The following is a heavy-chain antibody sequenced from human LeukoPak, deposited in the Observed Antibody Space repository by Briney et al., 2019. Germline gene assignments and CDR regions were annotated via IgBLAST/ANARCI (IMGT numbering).Heavy chain of an antibody. CDR1: GYTFTGYY. Sequence: ASVKVSCKASGYTFTGYYMHWVRQAPGQGLEWMGWINPKSGGTNYAQKFQGRVTMTRDTSISTAYMELSRMTSDDTAVYYCATSGGTSGPELDCWGQGTLVTVPS. CDR2: INPKSGGT. CDR3: ATSGGTSGPELDC. D-gene: IGHD3-3*01. V-gene: IGHV1-2*02. J-gene: IGHJ4*02.